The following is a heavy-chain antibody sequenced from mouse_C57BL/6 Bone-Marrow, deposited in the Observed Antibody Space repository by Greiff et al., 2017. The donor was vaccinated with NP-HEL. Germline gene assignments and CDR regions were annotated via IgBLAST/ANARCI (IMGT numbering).Heavy chain of an antibody. Sequence: QVQLKQPGAELVKPGASVKMSCKASGYTFTSYWITWVKQRPGQGLEWIGDIYPGSGSTNYNEKFKSKATLTVDTSSSTAYMQLSSLTSEDSAVYYCARDGLITTVVASYWYFDVWGTGTTVTVSS. J-gene: IGHJ1*03. V-gene: IGHV1-55*01. CDR2: IYPGSGST. CDR3: ARDGLITTVVASYWYFDV. D-gene: IGHD1-1*01. CDR1: GYTFTSYW.